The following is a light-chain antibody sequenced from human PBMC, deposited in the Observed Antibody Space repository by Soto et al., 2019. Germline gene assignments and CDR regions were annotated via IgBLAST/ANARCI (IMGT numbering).Light chain of an antibody. CDR2: GAY. V-gene: IGKV3-20*01. Sequence: EIVLTQSPGTLSLSTGERATLSCRASQSVTNTYLAWYQQKPGQAPRLLIYGAYTRATGIPDRVSGSGSGTDFTLTISRLVPEDLAVYDCHQFGLSPLAAFGPGAKVAIK. CDR3: HQFGLSPLAA. J-gene: IGKJ3*01. CDR1: QSVTNTY.